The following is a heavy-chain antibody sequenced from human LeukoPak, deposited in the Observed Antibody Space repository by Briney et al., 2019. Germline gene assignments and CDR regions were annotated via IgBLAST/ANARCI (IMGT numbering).Heavy chain of an antibody. CDR1: GGTFSSYA. CDR2: IIPIFGTA. Sequence: ASVKVSCKASGGTFSSYAIRWVRQAPGQGLEWMGRIIPIFGTANYAQKFQGRVTITTDESTSAAYMELSSQRSEDTAVYYCARASPYHMDVWGKGTTVTVSS. V-gene: IGHV1-69*05. CDR3: ARASPYHMDV. J-gene: IGHJ6*03.